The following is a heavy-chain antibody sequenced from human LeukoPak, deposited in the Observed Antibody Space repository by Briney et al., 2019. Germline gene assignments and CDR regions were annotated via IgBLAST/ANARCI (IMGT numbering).Heavy chain of an antibody. CDR1: GYTFTSYG. V-gene: IGHV1-18*01. D-gene: IGHD5-24*01. Sequence: ASVKVSCKASGYTFTSYGISWVRQAPGQGLEWMGWISAYNGNTNYAQKLQGRVTMSTDTSTRPAYIELRSLRSDDTAVYYCARPEAGMVTTFPFYYWGPGT. CDR3: ARPEAGMVTTFPFYY. CDR2: ISAYNGNT. J-gene: IGHJ4*02.